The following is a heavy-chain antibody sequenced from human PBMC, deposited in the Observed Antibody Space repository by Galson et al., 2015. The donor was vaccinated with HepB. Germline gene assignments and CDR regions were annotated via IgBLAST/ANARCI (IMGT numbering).Heavy chain of an antibody. D-gene: IGHD2-15*01. Sequence: SLRLSCAASGFTFSSYWMSWVRQAPGKGLEWVANIKQDGSEKYYVDSVKGRFTISRDNAKNSLYLQTNSLRAEDTAVYYCARDLVVVVAAGAPPHHVNYYYYYGMDVWGQGTTVTVSS. CDR3: ARDLVVVVAAGAPPHHVNYYYYYGMDV. V-gene: IGHV3-7*03. CDR2: IKQDGSEK. J-gene: IGHJ6*02. CDR1: GFTFSSYW.